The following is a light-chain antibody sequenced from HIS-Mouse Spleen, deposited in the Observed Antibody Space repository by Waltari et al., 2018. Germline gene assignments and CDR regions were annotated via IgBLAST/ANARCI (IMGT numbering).Light chain of an antibody. Sequence: SYVLTQPPSVSVSPGQTATITCPGDKLGDKNAFWYQQKPGQSPVLGIYQDSERPSGIPERFSGSNSGNTATLTISGTQAMDEADYYCQAWDSSTDVVFGGGTKLTVL. CDR2: QDS. V-gene: IGLV3-1*01. CDR3: QAWDSSTDVV. J-gene: IGLJ2*01. CDR1: KLGDKN.